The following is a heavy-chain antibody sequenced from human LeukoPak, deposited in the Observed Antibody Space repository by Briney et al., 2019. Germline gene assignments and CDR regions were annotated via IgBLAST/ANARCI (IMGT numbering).Heavy chain of an antibody. CDR3: AKLGPEYFDY. CDR1: GFSFSSYN. J-gene: IGHJ4*02. Sequence: GGSLRLSCAASGFSFSSYNMNWVRQTPGKGLEWVSSITSSSTYTFYADSVKGRFTISRDNSKNTLYLQMNSLRAEDTAVYYCAKLGPEYFDYWGQGTLVTVSS. CDR2: ITSSSTYT. D-gene: IGHD7-27*01. V-gene: IGHV3-21*01.